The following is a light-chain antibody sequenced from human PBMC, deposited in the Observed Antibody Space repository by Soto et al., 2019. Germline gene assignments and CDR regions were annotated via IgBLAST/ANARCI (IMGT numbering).Light chain of an antibody. Sequence: SNSAAALSLSPGERATLSCRASQSVSSYLAWYQQKPGQAPRLLIYGASTRATGIPARFSGSGSGTEFTLTISSLQSEDFALYYCQEYNNWPLPFGGGSMVAIK. CDR3: QEYNNWPLP. J-gene: IGKJ4*01. CDR2: GAS. CDR1: QSVSSY. V-gene: IGKV3-15*01.